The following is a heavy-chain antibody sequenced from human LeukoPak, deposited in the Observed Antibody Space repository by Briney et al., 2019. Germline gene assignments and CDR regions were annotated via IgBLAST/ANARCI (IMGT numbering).Heavy chain of an antibody. V-gene: IGHV1-2*02. J-gene: IGHJ4*02. Sequence: GASVKVSCKASGYTFTGHYIHWVRQAPGQGFEWMGWINPNTGGTDYAQKFQDRIAISAYTSISTAYMEWSRLRSDDTALYFWAKDLASIYGKAWDYFENRGQGTLVTVS. CDR2: INPNTGGT. D-gene: IGHD3-3*01. CDR1: GYTFTGHY. CDR3: AKDLASIYGKAWDYFEN.